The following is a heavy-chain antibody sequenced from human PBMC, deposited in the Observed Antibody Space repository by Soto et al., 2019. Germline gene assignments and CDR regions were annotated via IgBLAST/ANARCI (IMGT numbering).Heavy chain of an antibody. D-gene: IGHD2-8*01. J-gene: IGHJ4*02. V-gene: IGHV3-33*01. CDR2: IRYHGREE. CDR1: GYSFNIYG. Sequence: QVQLVESGGGVVQPGTSLRLSCEASGYSFNIYGMHWVRQAPGKGLEYVAGIRYHGREEFYGDSVRGRFTISRDNYRNMMSLQMNSLRVEDTAVYYCVRGFGSGVYASNFDYWGQGIPVTVSS. CDR3: VRGFGSGVYASNFDY.